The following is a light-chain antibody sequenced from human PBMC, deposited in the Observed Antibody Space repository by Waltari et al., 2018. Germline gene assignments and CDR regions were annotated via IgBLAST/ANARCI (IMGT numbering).Light chain of an antibody. V-gene: IGKV1-5*03. J-gene: IGKJ1*01. CDR1: QSINSW. CDR2: KAS. Sequence: DIQMTQSPTTLSASVGDRVHITCRASQSINSWLAWYQQKPGKAPNLLIYKASSLESGVPSRFSGSASGTEFTLTISSLQPDDFATYYCQQYNNYPWTFGQGTKVEI. CDR3: QQYNNYPWT.